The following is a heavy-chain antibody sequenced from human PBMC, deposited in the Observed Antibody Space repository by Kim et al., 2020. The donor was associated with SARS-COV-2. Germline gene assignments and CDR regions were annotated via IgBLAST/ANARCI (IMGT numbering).Heavy chain of an antibody. V-gene: IGHV3-21*01. D-gene: IGHD6-13*01. J-gene: IGHJ6*02. CDR2: ISSSSSYI. CDR1: GFTFSSYS. Sequence: GGSLRLSCAASGFTFSSYSMNWVRQAPGKGLEWVSSISSSSSYIYYADSVKGRFTISRDNAKNSLYLQMNSLRAEDTAVYYCARVNEQQLVVHYYGMDVWGQGTTVTVSS. CDR3: ARVNEQQLVVHYYGMDV.